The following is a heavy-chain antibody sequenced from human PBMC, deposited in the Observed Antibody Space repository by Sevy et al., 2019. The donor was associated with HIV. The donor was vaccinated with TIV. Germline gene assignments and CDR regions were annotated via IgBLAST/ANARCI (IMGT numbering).Heavy chain of an antibody. CDR1: GFSFSSYA. Sequence: GGSLRLSCAASGFSFSSYAMSWVRQAPGKGLEWVSGISGSGGSTYYADSVKGRFTISRDNSKNTLYLQMNSLRAEDTAVYYCAKEDYYGSGSYFYYYYGMDVWGQGTTVTVSS. V-gene: IGHV3-23*01. CDR3: AKEDYYGSGSYFYYYYGMDV. D-gene: IGHD3-10*01. J-gene: IGHJ6*02. CDR2: ISGSGGST.